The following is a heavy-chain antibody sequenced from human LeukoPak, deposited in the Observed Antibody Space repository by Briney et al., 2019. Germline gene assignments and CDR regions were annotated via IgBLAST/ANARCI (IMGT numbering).Heavy chain of an antibody. CDR3: ARCHAQKWELGYMDV. CDR2: IYYSGST. Sequence: SETLSLTCTVSGGSISSSSYYWGWIRQPPGKGLEWIGSIYYSGSTYYNPSLKSRVTISVDTSKNQFSLKMSSVTAADTAVYYGARCHAQKWELGYMDVWGKGTTVTVSS. V-gene: IGHV4-39*01. CDR1: GGSISSSSYY. J-gene: IGHJ6*03. D-gene: IGHD1-26*01.